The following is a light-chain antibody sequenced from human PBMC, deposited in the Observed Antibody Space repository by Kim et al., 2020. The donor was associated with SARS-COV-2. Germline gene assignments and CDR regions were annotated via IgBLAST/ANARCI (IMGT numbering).Light chain of an antibody. V-gene: IGKV1-5*01. Sequence: DIQMTQSPSTLSASVGDRVTITCRASQSISCWLAWYQQKPGKAPKLLIYDASSLESGVPSRFSGSESGTEFTLTISSLQPDDFATYYCQQYNSYPWTFGQGTKVDIK. CDR3: QQYNSYPWT. CDR2: DAS. CDR1: QSISCW. J-gene: IGKJ1*01.